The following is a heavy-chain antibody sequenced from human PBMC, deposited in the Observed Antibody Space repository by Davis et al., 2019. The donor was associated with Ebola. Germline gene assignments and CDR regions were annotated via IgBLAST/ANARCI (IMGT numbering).Heavy chain of an antibody. CDR3: AREGRGTAAGVLDL. V-gene: IGHV4-59*11. CDR1: GGSISSHY. CDR2: IHESGRT. Sequence: PGGSLRLSCTVSGGSISSHYWSWIRQPPGKGLEWIGYIHESGRTNLNPSLKSRVTISGETSRNQFSLKLSSVTAADTAVYYCAREGRGTAAGVLDLWGQGTLVTVSS. D-gene: IGHD6-13*01. J-gene: IGHJ5*02.